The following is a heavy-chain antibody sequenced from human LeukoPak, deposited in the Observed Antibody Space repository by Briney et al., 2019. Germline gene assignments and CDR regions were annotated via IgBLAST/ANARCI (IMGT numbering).Heavy chain of an antibody. Sequence: GGSLRLSCAASGFTVSSNYMSWVRQAPGKGLEWVSVIYSGGSTYYADSVKGRFTISRDNSKNTLYLQMNSLRAEDTAVYYCAREHRSPQGNWFDPWGQGTLVTVSS. V-gene: IGHV3-53*01. CDR1: GFTVSSNY. CDR2: IYSGGST. D-gene: IGHD1-14*01. J-gene: IGHJ5*02. CDR3: AREHRSPQGNWFDP.